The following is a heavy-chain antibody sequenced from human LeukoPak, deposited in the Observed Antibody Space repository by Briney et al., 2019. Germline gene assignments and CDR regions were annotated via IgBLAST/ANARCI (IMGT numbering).Heavy chain of an antibody. J-gene: IGHJ4*02. CDR3: AKAHSSSWYNPFDY. V-gene: IGHV3-23*01. CDR2: ISGSGGST. CDR1: GFTFSSYA. D-gene: IGHD6-13*01. Sequence: GGSLRLSCAASGFTFSSYAMSWVRQAPEKGLEWVSAISGSGGSTYYADSVKGRFTISRDNSKNTLYLQMNSLRAEDTAVYYCAKAHSSSWYNPFDYWGQGTLVTVSS.